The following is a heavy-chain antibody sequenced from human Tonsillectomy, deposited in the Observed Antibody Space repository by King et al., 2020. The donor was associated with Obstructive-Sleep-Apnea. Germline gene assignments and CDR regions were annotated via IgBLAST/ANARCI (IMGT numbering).Heavy chain of an antibody. D-gene: IGHD3-16*02. Sequence: VQLVESGGGLVQSGGSLRLSCAASVFTFSDYCMTGIRQAPGKGLEWVANIKQGGSEKYYVDSVKGRFTISRDNADNALSLQMDSLRAEDTAVYYCAKGSYRHDYWGQGTLVTVSS. CDR3: AKGSYRHDY. CDR1: VFTFSDYC. J-gene: IGHJ4*02. CDR2: IKQGGSEK. V-gene: IGHV3-7*01.